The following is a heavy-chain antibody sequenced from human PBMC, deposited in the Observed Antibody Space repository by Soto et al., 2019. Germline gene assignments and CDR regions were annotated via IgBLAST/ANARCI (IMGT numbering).Heavy chain of an antibody. J-gene: IGHJ4*02. CDR1: GFTFSSYA. D-gene: IGHD6-13*01. CDR2: ISGSGGST. V-gene: IGHV3-23*01. CDR3: AKENGYSSTWFEFDY. Sequence: PGGSLRLSCAASGFTFSSYAMSWVRQAPGKGLEWVSAISGSGGSTDYADSVKGRFTISRDNSKNPLYLQMNSLRAEDTAVYYCAKENGYSSTWFEFDYWGQGTLVTVSS.